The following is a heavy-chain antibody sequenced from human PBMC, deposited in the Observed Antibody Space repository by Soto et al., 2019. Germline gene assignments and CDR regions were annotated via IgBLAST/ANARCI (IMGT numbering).Heavy chain of an antibody. Sequence: LSLTCTVSGGSISSSSYYWGWIRQPPGKGLEWIGSIYYSGSTYYNPSLKSRVTISVDTSKNQFSLKLSSVTAADTAVYYCARHSGDYGYYYYYYMDVWGKGTTVTVSS. CDR2: IYYSGST. V-gene: IGHV4-39*01. D-gene: IGHD2-21*02. CDR1: GGSISSSSYY. CDR3: ARHSGDYGYYYYYYMDV. J-gene: IGHJ6*03.